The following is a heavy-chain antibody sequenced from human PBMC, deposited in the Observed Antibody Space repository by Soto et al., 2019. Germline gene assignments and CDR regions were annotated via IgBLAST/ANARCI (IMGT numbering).Heavy chain of an antibody. J-gene: IGHJ4*02. CDR3: ARGLVGGFGVVIMFDY. Sequence: GASVKVSCKASGYTFTSYAMHCVRQAPGQRLEWMGWINAGNGNTKYSQKFQGRVTITADESTSTAYMELSSLRSEDTAVYYCARGLVGGFGVVIMFDYWGQGTLVTVSS. CDR2: INAGNGNT. D-gene: IGHD3-3*01. CDR1: GYTFTSYA. V-gene: IGHV1-3*01.